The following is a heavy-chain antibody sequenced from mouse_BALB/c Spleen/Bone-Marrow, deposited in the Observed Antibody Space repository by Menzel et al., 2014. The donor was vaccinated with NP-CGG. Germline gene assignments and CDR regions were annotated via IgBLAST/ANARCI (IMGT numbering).Heavy chain of an antibody. Sequence: QVQLKQSGAELVKPGAPVRLSCKASGYTFTSYWMNWGKRRPGRGLGWIGRIDPSDSETHYNQKFKDKATLTVDKSSSTAYIQLSSLTSEDSAVYYCARALGDGYYYAMDYWGQGTSVTVSS. D-gene: IGHD2-3*01. V-gene: IGHV1-69*02. J-gene: IGHJ4*01. CDR3: ARALGDGYYYAMDY. CDR1: GYTFTSYW. CDR2: IDPSDSET.